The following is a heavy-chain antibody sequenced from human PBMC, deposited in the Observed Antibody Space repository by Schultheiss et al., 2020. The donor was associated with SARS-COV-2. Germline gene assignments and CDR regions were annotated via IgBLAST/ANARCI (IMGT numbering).Heavy chain of an antibody. V-gene: IGHV3-11*01. CDR3: AKDQGGIGRILAFDI. Sequence: GESLKISCAASGFTFSDYYMSWIRQAPGKGLEWVSYISSSGSTIYYADSVKGRFTISRDNSKNTLYLQMNSLRAEDTAVYYCAKDQGGIGRILAFDIWGQGTMVTVSS. J-gene: IGHJ3*02. CDR1: GFTFSDYY. D-gene: IGHD3-16*01. CDR2: ISSSGSTI.